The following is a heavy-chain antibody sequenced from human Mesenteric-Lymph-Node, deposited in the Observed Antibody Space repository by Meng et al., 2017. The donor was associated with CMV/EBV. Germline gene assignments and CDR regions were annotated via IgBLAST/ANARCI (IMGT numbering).Heavy chain of an antibody. CDR1: GFTFTGHL. D-gene: IGHD3-9*01. V-gene: IGHV1-2*02. CDR2: INPKTNVT. CDR3: ARDRLGILRYFDWTIDS. Sequence: ASVKVSCKASGFTFTGHLMHWVRQAPGQGLDWMGWINPKTNVTNYAQKFQGRVTMSTDTSISTAYMELSGLRADDTAVYYCARDRLGILRYFDWTIDSWGQGTLVTVSS. J-gene: IGHJ4*02.